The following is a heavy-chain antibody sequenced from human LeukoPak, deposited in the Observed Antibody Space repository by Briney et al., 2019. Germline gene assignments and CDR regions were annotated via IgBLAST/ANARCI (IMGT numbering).Heavy chain of an antibody. CDR1: GYTLTELS. V-gene: IGHV1-24*01. Sequence: ASVKVSCKVSGYTLTELSMHWVRQAPGKGLEWMGGFDPEDGETIYAQKFQGRVTMTEDTSTDTAYMELSSLRSEDTAVHYCATRGALRYFDWLLSGYFDYWGQGTLVTVSS. D-gene: IGHD3-9*01. CDR2: FDPEDGET. J-gene: IGHJ4*02. CDR3: ATRGALRYFDWLLSGYFDY.